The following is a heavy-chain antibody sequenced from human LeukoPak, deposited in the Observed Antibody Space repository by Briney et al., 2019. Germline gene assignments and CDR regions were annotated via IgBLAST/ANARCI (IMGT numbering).Heavy chain of an antibody. J-gene: IGHJ3*02. CDR1: GGSISSGGYF. CDR3: ARDGGYDSNAFDI. V-gene: IGHV4-31*03. Sequence: PSETLSLTCTVSGGSISSGGYFWSWIRQHPGKGLEWVGYIYYSGSTYYNPSLKSRVTISVDTSKNQVSLKLSSVTAADTAVYYCARDGGYDSNAFDIWGQGTMVTVSS. CDR2: IYYSGST. D-gene: IGHD5-12*01.